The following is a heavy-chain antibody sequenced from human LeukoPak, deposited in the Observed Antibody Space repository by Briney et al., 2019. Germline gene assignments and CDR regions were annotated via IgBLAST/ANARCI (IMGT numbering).Heavy chain of an antibody. Sequence: ASVKVSCKASRYTLTEFSMHWVRQAPGKGLEWMGGFDPEEGETIYAQKFQGRATMTEDTSTDTAYMELSSLRSEDTAVYYCATDAMFRGLIDAFDIWGQGTMVTVSS. J-gene: IGHJ3*02. V-gene: IGHV1-24*01. CDR3: ATDAMFRGLIDAFDI. CDR1: RYTLTEFS. CDR2: FDPEEGET. D-gene: IGHD3-10*01.